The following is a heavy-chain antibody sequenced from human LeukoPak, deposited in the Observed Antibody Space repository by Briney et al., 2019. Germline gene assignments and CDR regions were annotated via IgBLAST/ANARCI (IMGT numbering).Heavy chain of an antibody. CDR1: GFTLSSYA. D-gene: IGHD4-23*01. Sequence: PGRSLRLSCAASGFTLSSYAMLWVRQAPGKGLEWVAVISYDGSNKYYADSVKGRFTISRDNSKNTLYLQMNSLRAEDTAVYYCASGSGLVTPIPGAFDIWGQGTMVTVSS. V-gene: IGHV3-30*04. J-gene: IGHJ3*02. CDR2: ISYDGSNK. CDR3: ASGSGLVTPIPGAFDI.